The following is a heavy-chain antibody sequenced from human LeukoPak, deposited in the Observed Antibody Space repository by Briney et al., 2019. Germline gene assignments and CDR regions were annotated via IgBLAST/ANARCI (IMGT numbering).Heavy chain of an antibody. CDR3: VRHSGTSRIFGFDC. V-gene: IGHV4-59*01. CDR2: VYYSGST. CDR1: GGSISTYY. Sequence: PSETLSPTCTVSGGSISTYYWSWIRQPPGKGLEWIGYVYYSGSTNYNSSLKSRVTISVDTSKSQFSLKLSSVTAADTAVYYCVRHSGTSRIFGFDCWGQGTLVTVSS. D-gene: IGHD1-26*01. J-gene: IGHJ4*02.